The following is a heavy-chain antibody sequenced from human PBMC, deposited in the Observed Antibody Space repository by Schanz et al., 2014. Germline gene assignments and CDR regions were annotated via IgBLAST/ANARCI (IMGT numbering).Heavy chain of an antibody. CDR2: INPIGGST. Sequence: QVHLVQSGAEVHKPGASLKISCKASGYTFTNFFLHWVRQAPGQGLEWMGIINPIGGSTTYAQKFRGAVTLTTDTSTDTAYLELTSLRSEDTAVYYCARGSPENMIWGELDYWGQGTLVTVSS. V-gene: IGHV1-46*03. CDR1: GYTFTNFF. D-gene: IGHD3-16*01. J-gene: IGHJ4*02. CDR3: ARGSPENMIWGELDY.